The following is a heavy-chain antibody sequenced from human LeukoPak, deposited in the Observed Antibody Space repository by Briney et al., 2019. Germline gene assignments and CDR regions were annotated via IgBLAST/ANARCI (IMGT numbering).Heavy chain of an antibody. CDR2: ISAYNGNT. CDR3: ATYCSGGSCYSGGVDY. Sequence: ASVKVSCKASGYTFTSYGIGWVRQAPGQGLEWMGWISAYNGNTNYAQKLQGRVTMTTDTSTSTAYMELRSLRSDGTAVYYCATYCSGGSCYSGGVDYWGQGTLVTVSS. D-gene: IGHD2-15*01. V-gene: IGHV1-18*01. CDR1: GYTFTSYG. J-gene: IGHJ4*02.